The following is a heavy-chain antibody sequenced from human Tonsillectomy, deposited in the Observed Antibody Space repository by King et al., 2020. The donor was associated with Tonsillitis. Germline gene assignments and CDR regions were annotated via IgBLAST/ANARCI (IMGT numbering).Heavy chain of an antibody. CDR1: GGSISGYY. CDR3: ARLLSSSDYYYYYFYMDV. D-gene: IGHD6-6*01. J-gene: IGHJ6*03. Sequence: QLQESGPGLVKPSETLSLTCTVSGGSISGYYWSWIRQPPGKGLEWIGYIYYTGSTNYNPSLKSRVTISVDTSMNQFSLKLSSVTAADTAVYYCARLLSSSDYYYYYFYMDVWGKGTTVTVSS. CDR2: IYYTGST. V-gene: IGHV4-59*08.